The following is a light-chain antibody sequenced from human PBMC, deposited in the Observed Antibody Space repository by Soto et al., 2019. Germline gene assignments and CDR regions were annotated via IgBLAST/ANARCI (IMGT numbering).Light chain of an antibody. Sequence: QAVVTQPPSVTVSPGGTVTLTCASSTGDVTSDRDPYWFQQQPGQVPRPLIFDTTNTHSGTPARFSGSLLGDKAALTLSGAQPDDAADYYWLLHYSGGRRVFGGGTKLTVL. CDR2: DTT. V-gene: IGLV7-46*01. J-gene: IGLJ2*01. CDR3: LLHYSGGRRV. CDR1: TGDVTSDRD.